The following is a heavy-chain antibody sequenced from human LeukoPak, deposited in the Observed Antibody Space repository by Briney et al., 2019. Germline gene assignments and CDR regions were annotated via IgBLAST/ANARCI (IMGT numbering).Heavy chain of an antibody. D-gene: IGHD4-17*01. CDR1: GYTFSTYG. CDR3: ARDYGDRAYYFDY. CDR2: ISTYNGNT. V-gene: IGHV1-18*01. Sequence: GASVKVSCKASGYTFSTYGISWVRQAPGQGLEWMRWISTYNGNTNYAQILQGRVSMTKDTSTSTAYMELRSLRSDDTAVYYCARDYGDRAYYFDYWGQGTLVTVSS. J-gene: IGHJ4*02.